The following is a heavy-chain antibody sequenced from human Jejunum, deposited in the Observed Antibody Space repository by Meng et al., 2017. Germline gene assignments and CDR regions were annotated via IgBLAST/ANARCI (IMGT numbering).Heavy chain of an antibody. J-gene: IGHJ4*02. Sequence: PVVQSGAGVQKPAASLRVSCKAFGFTLSRDGISWVRQARGQGLEWMGWISAYNGNTNYAQKVQGRVTMTTDTSTGTAYMELKSLRSDDTAVYYCARVQPGGDSSGKADWGQGTLVTVSS. CDR1: GFTLSRDG. CDR3: ARVQPGGDSSGKAD. D-gene: IGHD3-22*01. V-gene: IGHV1-18*01. CDR2: ISAYNGNT.